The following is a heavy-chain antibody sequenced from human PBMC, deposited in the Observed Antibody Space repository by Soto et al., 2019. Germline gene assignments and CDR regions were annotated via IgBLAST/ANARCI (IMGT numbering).Heavy chain of an antibody. CDR2: IWYDGSNK. D-gene: IGHD2-8*02. V-gene: IGHV3-33*08. CDR3: ARGDCTGAYCDSWPFNYGVDV. CDR1: GFTFNTYG. Sequence: QVQLVESGGGVVQPGGSLRLSCTTSGFTFNTYGMYWVRQAPGKGLEWVAIIWYDGSNKYYGDSVKGRFTISRDNSKITLYIHMISLRAEDTALYYCARGDCTGAYCDSWPFNYGVDVWGQGTTVTVSS. J-gene: IGHJ6*02.